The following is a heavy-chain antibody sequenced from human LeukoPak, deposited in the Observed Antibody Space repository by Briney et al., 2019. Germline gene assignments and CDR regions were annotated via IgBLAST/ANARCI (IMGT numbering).Heavy chain of an antibody. D-gene: IGHD6-13*01. V-gene: IGHV3-21*01. CDR3: ARVGKSSSWYFIDY. J-gene: IGHJ4*02. CDR1: GFTFSTFS. CDR2: ISISSTDYI. Sequence: GGSLRLSCGASGFTFSTFSMTWVRQAPGKGLEWVSSISISSTDYIYYAGSVKGRFTISRDNAKNSLYLQMNSLRAEDTAVYYCARVGKSSSWYFIDYWGQGTLVTVSS.